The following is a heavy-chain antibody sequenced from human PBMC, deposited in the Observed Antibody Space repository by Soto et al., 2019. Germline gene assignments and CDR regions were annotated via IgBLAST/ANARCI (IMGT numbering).Heavy chain of an antibody. D-gene: IGHD2-2*02. CDR1: GFTFSSYA. CDR3: AKDGTRSTSCYSNWFDP. V-gene: IGHV3-23*01. Sequence: GGSLRLSCAASGFTFSSYAMSWVRQAPGKGLEWVSAISGSGGSTYYADSVKGRFTISRDNSKNTLYLQMNSLRAEDTAVYYCAKDGTRSTSCYSNWFDPWGQGTLVTVSS. J-gene: IGHJ5*02. CDR2: ISGSGGST.